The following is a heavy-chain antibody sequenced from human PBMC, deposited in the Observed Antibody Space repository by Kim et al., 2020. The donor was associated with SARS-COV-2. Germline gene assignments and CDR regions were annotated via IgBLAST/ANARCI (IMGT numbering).Heavy chain of an antibody. Sequence: SGPTLVNPTQTLTLTCTFSGFSLSTSGVGVGWIRQPPGKALEWLALIYWNDDKRYSPSLKSRLTITKDTSKNQVVLTMTNMDPVDTATYYCAHVAMIVVPILYWSAFDIWGQGTMVTVSS. CDR2: IYWNDDK. J-gene: IGHJ3*02. CDR3: AHVAMIVVPILYWSAFDI. V-gene: IGHV2-5*01. D-gene: IGHD3-22*01. CDR1: GFSLSTSGVG.